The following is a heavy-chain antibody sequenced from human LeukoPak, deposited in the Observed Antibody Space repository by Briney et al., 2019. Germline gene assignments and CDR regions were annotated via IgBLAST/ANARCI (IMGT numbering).Heavy chain of an antibody. CDR1: GGSISSGSYH. Sequence: SQTLSLTCTVSGGSISSGSYHWSWIRQPAGKGLEWIGRIYTSGSTNYNPSLKSRVPISVDTSKNKFSLQLSSVTAADTAVYYCARGIAGYDYVWGSYRKPADYWGQGTLVTVSS. CDR3: ARGIAGYDYVWGSYRKPADY. D-gene: IGHD3-16*02. J-gene: IGHJ4*02. V-gene: IGHV4-61*02. CDR2: IYTSGST.